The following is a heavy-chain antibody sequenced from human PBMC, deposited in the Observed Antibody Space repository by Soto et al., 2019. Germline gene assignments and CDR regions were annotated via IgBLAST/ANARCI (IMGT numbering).Heavy chain of an antibody. J-gene: IGHJ5*01. D-gene: IGHD6-13*01. CDR2: IYTSGST. V-gene: IGHV4-4*07. CDR3: ARQTTYSSSWYDY. CDR1: GGSISNYY. Sequence: SETLSLTCTVSGGSISNYYWTWIRQPAGKGLEWIGRIYTSGSTNYNPSLKSRVTMSVDTSRNQFSLKLSSVTAADTALYYCARQTTYSSSWYDYWGHGTLVTVSS.